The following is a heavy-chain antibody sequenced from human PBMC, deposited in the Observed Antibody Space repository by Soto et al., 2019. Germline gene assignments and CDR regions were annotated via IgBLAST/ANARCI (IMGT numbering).Heavy chain of an antibody. CDR2: IIPIFGTA. Sequence: QVQLVQSGAEVKKPGSSVKVSCKASGGTFSSYAISWVRQAPGQGLEWMGGIIPIFGTANYAQKFEGRVTITADESTSTAYRELSSLRSEDTAVYYCARDVEVYISSSDYYYSGMDVWGQGTTVTVSS. CDR3: ARDVEVYISSSDYYYSGMDV. CDR1: GGTFSSYA. D-gene: IGHD6-6*01. J-gene: IGHJ6*02. V-gene: IGHV1-69*12.